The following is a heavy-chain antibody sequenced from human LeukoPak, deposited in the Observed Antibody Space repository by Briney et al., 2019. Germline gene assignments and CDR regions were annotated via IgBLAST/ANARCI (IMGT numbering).Heavy chain of an antibody. D-gene: IGHD4-17*01. J-gene: IGHJ5*01. V-gene: IGHV3-23*01. CDR1: GSTFSTNA. CDR2: ISGTGAVT. CDR3: ARGLTTTGFDS. Sequence: GGSLRLSCAASGSTFSTNAISWVRQAPGKGLEWVSAISGTGAVTYYAESVKGRFTISRDNSKNTVYLHMNSLKVEDTAVYYCARGLTTTGFDSWGQGTLVTVSS.